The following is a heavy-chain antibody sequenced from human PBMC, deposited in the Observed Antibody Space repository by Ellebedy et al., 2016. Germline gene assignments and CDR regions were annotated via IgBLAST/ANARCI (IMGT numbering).Heavy chain of an antibody. J-gene: IGHJ4*02. Sequence: ASVKVSCKASGYTFTNNVITWVRQAAGQGLEWMGWINTKTGTPAYAQGFRGRFVFSMDTSVSTAYLEISSLKAEDTAIYYCARVGDGGVGVVYWGQGTLVTVSS. CDR3: ARVGDGGVGVVY. V-gene: IGHV7-4-1*02. CDR1: GYTFTNNV. CDR2: INTKTGTP. D-gene: IGHD3-16*01.